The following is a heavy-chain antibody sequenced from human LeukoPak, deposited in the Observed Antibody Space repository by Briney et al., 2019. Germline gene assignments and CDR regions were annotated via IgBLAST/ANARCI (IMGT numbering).Heavy chain of an antibody. J-gene: IGHJ4*02. CDR2: ISAYNGNT. D-gene: IGHD6-13*01. Sequence: LWASVKVSCKASGYTFTSYDISWVRQAPGQGLEWMGWISAYNGNTNYAQKLQGRVTMTTDTSTSTAYMELRSLRSDDTAVYYCASGFSAAGVFDYWGQGTLVTVSS. CDR3: ASGFSAAGVFDY. CDR1: GYTFTSYD. V-gene: IGHV1-18*01.